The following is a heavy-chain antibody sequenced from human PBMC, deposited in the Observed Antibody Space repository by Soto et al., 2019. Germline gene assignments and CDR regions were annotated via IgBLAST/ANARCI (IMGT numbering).Heavy chain of an antibody. CDR3: AKALGELSPESYDY. J-gene: IGHJ4*02. CDR1: GFTFSSYG. D-gene: IGHD3-16*02. Sequence: QVQLVESGGGVVQPGTSLRLSCAASGFTFSSYGMHWVRQAPGKGLEWVAIVSYDGSNKFYGDTVKCRFTISRDDSSKTIYLQMNGLRPEDTAVYYCAKALGELSPESYDYWGQGTLVTVSS. V-gene: IGHV3-30*18. CDR2: VSYDGSNK.